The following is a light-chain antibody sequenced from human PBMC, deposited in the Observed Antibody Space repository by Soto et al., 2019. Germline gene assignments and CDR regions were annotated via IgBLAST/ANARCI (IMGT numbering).Light chain of an antibody. CDR2: DVN. V-gene: IGLV2-14*03. CDR3: TSWTTSTTMI. Sequence: QSARPQPASWSGSLGRSITIPCTGTSGDIGAYNFVSGYQQHPGKPPNLMLYDVNIRPSGVSNRFSGSKSGNTASLTISGLQAEDEADYYCTSWTTSTTMIFGGGTKVTVL. J-gene: IGLJ2*01. CDR1: SGDIGAYNF.